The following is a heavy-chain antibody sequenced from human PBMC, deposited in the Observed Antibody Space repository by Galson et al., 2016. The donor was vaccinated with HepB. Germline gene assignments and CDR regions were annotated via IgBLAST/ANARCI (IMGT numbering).Heavy chain of an antibody. Sequence: SLRLSCAASGFTFSSYAMSWVRQAPGKGLEWVSAISGSGGSTYYADSVKGRFTISRDNSKNTLSLQMNSLGAEDTAVYYCAKDLGFLDGLFFDSYYYYAMDLWGPGATVTAS. CDR2: ISGSGGST. J-gene: IGHJ6*02. D-gene: IGHD3-3*01. V-gene: IGHV3-23*01. CDR1: GFTFSSYA. CDR3: AKDLGFLDGLFFDSYYYYAMDL.